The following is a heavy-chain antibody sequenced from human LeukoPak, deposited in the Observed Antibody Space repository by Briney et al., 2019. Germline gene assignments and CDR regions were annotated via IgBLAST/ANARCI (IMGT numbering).Heavy chain of an antibody. Sequence: SETLSLTCTVSGGSISSYYWSWIRQPAGKGLEWIGRIYTSGSTNYNPSLKSRVTMSVDTSKNQFSLKLSSVTAADTAVYYCARSSSYRFLEWLLSDVFDYWGQGTLVTVSS. J-gene: IGHJ4*02. CDR3: ARSSSYRFLEWLLSDVFDY. V-gene: IGHV4-4*07. D-gene: IGHD3-3*01. CDR2: IYTSGST. CDR1: GGSISSYY.